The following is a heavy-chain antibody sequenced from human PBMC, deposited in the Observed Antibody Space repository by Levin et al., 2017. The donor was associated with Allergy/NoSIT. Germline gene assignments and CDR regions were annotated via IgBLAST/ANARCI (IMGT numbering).Heavy chain of an antibody. D-gene: IGHD2-8*02. Sequence: GESLKISCKASGYTFTSYYMHWVRQAPGQGLEWMGIINPSGGSTSYAQKFQGRVTMTRDTSTSTVYMELSSLRSEDTAVYYCARDGTGYCTGGVCYTGAFDIWGQGTMVTVSS. CDR3: ARDGTGYCTGGVCYTGAFDI. CDR1: GYTFTSYY. V-gene: IGHV1-46*01. CDR2: INPSGGST. J-gene: IGHJ3*02.